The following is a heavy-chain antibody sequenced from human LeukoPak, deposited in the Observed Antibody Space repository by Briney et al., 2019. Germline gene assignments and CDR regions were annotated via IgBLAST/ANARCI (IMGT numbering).Heavy chain of an antibody. J-gene: IGHJ4*02. D-gene: IGHD2-2*01. V-gene: IGHV1-18*01. CDR2: ISAYNGNT. Sequence: ASVKVSCKASGYTFTIYGISWVRQAPGRGLEWMGWISAYNGNTNYAQKLQGRVTMTTDTSTSTAYMELRSLRSDDTAVYYCARDGGWPADQHYFDYWGQGTLVTVSS. CDR3: ARDGGWPADQHYFDY. CDR1: GYTFTIYG.